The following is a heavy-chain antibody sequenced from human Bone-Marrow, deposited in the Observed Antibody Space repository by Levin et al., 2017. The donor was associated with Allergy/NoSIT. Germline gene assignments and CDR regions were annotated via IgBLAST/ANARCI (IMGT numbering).Heavy chain of an antibody. CDR3: ARDPGTTGHDLYFDL. Sequence: PGGSLRLSCAASGFTFSNYRMHWVRQAPGKGLVWVSRIESDESSTNHADSVKGRFTISRDNAKNTLYLQMNSLRAEDTAVYYCARDPGTTGHDLYFDLWGRGTLVTVSS. V-gene: IGHV3-74*01. CDR1: GFTFSNYR. J-gene: IGHJ2*01. D-gene: IGHD1-14*01. CDR2: IESDESST.